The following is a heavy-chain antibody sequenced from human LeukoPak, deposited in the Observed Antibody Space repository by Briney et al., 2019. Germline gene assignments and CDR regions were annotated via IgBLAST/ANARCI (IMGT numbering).Heavy chain of an antibody. CDR3: ARDRANYYGSGSYGGNWFDP. J-gene: IGHJ5*02. CDR1: GGSISSSSYY. Sequence: PSETLSLTCTVSGGSISSSSYYWGWIRQPPGKGLEWIGSIYYSGSTYYNPSLKSRVTISVDTSKNQFSLKLSSVTAADTAVYYCARDRANYYGSGSYGGNWFDPWGQGTLVTVSS. V-gene: IGHV4-39*07. CDR2: IYYSGST. D-gene: IGHD3-10*01.